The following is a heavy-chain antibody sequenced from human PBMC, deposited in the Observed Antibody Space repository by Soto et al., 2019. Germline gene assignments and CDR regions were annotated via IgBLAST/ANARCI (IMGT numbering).Heavy chain of an antibody. J-gene: IGHJ4*02. V-gene: IGHV3-64D*08. Sequence: GGSLRLSCSASGFTFSSYAMHWVRQAPGKGLEYVSAISSNGGSTYYADSVKGRITISRDNSKNTLYLQMSSLRAEDTAVYYCVTSKKLNSSSQEDYFDYWGQGTLVTVSS. D-gene: IGHD6-13*01. CDR3: VTSKKLNSSSQEDYFDY. CDR2: ISSNGGST. CDR1: GFTFSSYA.